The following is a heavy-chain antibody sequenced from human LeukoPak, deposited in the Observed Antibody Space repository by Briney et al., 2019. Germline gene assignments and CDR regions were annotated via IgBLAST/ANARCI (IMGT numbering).Heavy chain of an antibody. CDR2: INPNSGGT. Sequence: ASVKVSCKASGYTFTGYYMHWVRQAPGQGLEWMGWINPNSGGTNYAQKFQGWVTMTRDTSISTAYMELSRLRSDDTAVYYCARGDIAVAELYFDYWGQGTLVTVSS. V-gene: IGHV1-2*04. CDR1: GYTFTGYY. D-gene: IGHD6-19*01. J-gene: IGHJ4*02. CDR3: ARGDIAVAELYFDY.